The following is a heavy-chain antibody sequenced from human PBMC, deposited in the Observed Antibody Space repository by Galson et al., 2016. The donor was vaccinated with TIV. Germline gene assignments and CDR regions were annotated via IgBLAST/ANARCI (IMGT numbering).Heavy chain of an antibody. CDR1: GYNFTNYW. D-gene: IGHD4-17*01. Sequence: QSGAEVKKPGESLRISCKTSGYNFTNYWIIWVRQMPGRGLEWVGRIDPEDSYTEYSPSFQGHVTISTDKSIGTSYLQWSSLKASDTAIYYCARPHYGDGDYWGQGIQVTVS. V-gene: IGHV5-10-1*01. J-gene: IGHJ4*02. CDR3: ARPHYGDGDY. CDR2: IDPEDSYT.